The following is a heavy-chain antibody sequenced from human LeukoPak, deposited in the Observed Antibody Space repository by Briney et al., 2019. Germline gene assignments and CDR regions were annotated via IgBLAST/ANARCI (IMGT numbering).Heavy chain of an antibody. J-gene: IGHJ4*02. CDR1: GYTFTSNG. CDR2: ISAYNGNT. V-gene: IGHV1-18*01. Sequence: ASVKVSCKASGYTFTSNGISWVRQAPGQGLEWMGWISAYNGNTNYAQKIQGRVTMTTDTSTSTAYMELRSLRSDDTAVYYCARGWNWNRPYYFDYWGQGTLVTVSS. CDR3: ARGWNWNRPYYFDY. D-gene: IGHD1-1*01.